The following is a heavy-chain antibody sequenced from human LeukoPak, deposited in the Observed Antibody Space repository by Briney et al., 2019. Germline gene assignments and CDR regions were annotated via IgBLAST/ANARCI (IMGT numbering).Heavy chain of an antibody. Sequence: SETLSLTCTVSGYSISSGYYWGWIRQPPGKGLEWIGSIYHSGSTYYNPLLKSRVTMSVDTSKNQFSLRLSSVTAADTAVYYCVRDIDPDYWGQGTLVTVSS. CDR3: VRDIDPDY. V-gene: IGHV4-38-2*02. D-gene: IGHD2-15*01. CDR1: GYSISSGYY. CDR2: IYHSGST. J-gene: IGHJ4*02.